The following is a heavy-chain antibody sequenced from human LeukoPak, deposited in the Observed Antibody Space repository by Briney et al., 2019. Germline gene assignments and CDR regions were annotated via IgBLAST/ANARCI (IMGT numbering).Heavy chain of an antibody. CDR1: GVSISGSYYY. V-gene: IGHV4-39*07. CDR3: ARAAGYSSSSRWFDP. D-gene: IGHD6-6*01. Sequence: SETLSLTCAVSGVSISGSYYYWGWIRQPPGKGLEWIGNIYYSGSTYYNASLQSRVTISVDTSKNQFSLKLSSVTAADTAVYYCARAAGYSSSSRWFDPWGQGTLVTVSS. CDR2: IYYSGST. J-gene: IGHJ5*02.